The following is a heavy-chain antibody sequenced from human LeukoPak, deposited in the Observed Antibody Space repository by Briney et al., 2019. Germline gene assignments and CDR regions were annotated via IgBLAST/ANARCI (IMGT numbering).Heavy chain of an antibody. D-gene: IGHD6-19*01. CDR2: IYYTGST. Sequence: PSETLSHTCTVSGGSISNYYWSWIRQPPGKGLEWIAYIYYTGSTNYNPSLKSRVTISVDTSKNQFSLKLSSVTAADTAVYHCARGYSSGRIDSWGQGTLVTVSS. V-gene: IGHV4-59*01. CDR3: ARGYSSGRIDS. J-gene: IGHJ4*02. CDR1: GGSISNYY.